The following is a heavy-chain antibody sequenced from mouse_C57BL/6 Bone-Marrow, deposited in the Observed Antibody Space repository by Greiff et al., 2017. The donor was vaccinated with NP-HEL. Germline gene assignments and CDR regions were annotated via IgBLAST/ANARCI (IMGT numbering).Heavy chain of an antibody. J-gene: IGHJ3*01. CDR2: IWSGGST. V-gene: IGHV2-2*01. D-gene: IGHD2-2*01. CDR1: GFSLTSYG. CDR3: ASDLYGFFFAY. Sequence: VQLQQSGPGLVQPSQSLSITCTVSGFSLTSYGVHWVRQSPGKGLEWLGVIWSGGSTDYNAAFISRLSISKDNSKSQFFFKMNSLQADDTAIDYWASDLYGFFFAYWGQGTLVTVSA.